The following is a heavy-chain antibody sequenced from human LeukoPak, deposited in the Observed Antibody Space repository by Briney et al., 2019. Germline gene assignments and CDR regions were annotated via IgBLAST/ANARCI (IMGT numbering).Heavy chain of an antibody. Sequence: GGSLRLSCAASGFTFNSYAMSWVRQAPGKGLEWVSTISSSGSSTYYADSVRGRFTISRDNYKNTLYLQMNSLRAEDTAEYYCAKPVGGTLYNWFDPWGQGTLVTVSS. CDR3: AKPVGGTLYNWFDP. V-gene: IGHV3-23*01. D-gene: IGHD1-26*01. CDR2: ISSSGSST. J-gene: IGHJ5*02. CDR1: GFTFNSYA.